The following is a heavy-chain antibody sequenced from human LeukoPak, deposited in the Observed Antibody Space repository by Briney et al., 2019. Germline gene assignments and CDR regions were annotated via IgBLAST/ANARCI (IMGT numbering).Heavy chain of an antibody. V-gene: IGHV4-39*01. CDR2: IYYGGST. D-gene: IGHD2-2*01. CDR1: GGSINSSSYF. J-gene: IGHJ4*02. CDR3: ARSCSSTSCPVDY. Sequence: PSETLSLTCTVSGGSINSSSYFWVWISQPPGKGLEWIGSIYYGGSTYYNPSLMSRVTISVDTSKNQFSLKMISMTAADTAVYYCARSCSSTSCPVDYWGQGTLVTVSS.